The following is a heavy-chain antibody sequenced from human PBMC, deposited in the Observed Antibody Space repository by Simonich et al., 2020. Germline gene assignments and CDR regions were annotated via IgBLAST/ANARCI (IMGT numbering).Heavy chain of an antibody. CDR3: ACLGTGDAFDI. Sequence: EVQLVESGGGLVQPGGSLRLSCAASGFTFSSYWMSWVRQAPGKGLGWGANITQDGSEKFYVDSVKGRFTISSDNAKNSLYLQMNSLRAEDTAVYYCACLGTGDAFDIWGQGTMVTVSS. CDR2: ITQDGSEK. J-gene: IGHJ3*02. V-gene: IGHV3-7*01. CDR1: GFTFSSYW. D-gene: IGHD3-9*01.